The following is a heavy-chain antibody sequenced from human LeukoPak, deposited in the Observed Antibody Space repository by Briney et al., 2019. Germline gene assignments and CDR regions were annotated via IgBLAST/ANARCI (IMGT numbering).Heavy chain of an antibody. CDR3: ASAPGWGKSNFYYYMDV. J-gene: IGHJ6*03. Sequence: ASVPVSCKASGYTFTRYDINWVRQATGQGLEWMGWMNPNSGNTGYAQKYQGRVTITRNTSINTAYMELSSLRSEDTAVYYRASAPGWGKSNFYYYMDVWGKGTTVTVSS. CDR1: GYTFTRYD. D-gene: IGHD2-8*02. V-gene: IGHV1-8*01. CDR2: MNPNSGNT.